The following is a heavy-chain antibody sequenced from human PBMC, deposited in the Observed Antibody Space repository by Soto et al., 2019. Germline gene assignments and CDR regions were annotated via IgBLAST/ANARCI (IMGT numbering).Heavy chain of an antibody. CDR3: ARALRITIFGVVIISGIDY. CDR2: ISYDGSNK. D-gene: IGHD3-3*01. CDR1: GFTFSSYA. Sequence: GGSLRLSCAASGFTFSSYAMHWVRQAPGKGLEWVAVISYDGSNKYYADSVKGRFTISRDNSKNTLYLQMNSLRAEDTAVYYCARALRITIFGVVIISGIDYWGQGTLVTVSS. J-gene: IGHJ4*02. V-gene: IGHV3-30-3*01.